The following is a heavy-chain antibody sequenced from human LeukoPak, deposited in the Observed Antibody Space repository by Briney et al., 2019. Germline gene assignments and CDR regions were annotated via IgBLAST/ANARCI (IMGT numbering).Heavy chain of an antibody. Sequence: PGGSLRLSCAASGFTFSRYWMNWVRQAPGKGLEWVANIKQDESEKYYVDSVKGRFIISRDNAKNSLYLQMNNLRAEETAVYYCVREVEYGDYDGWGASDIWGQGTMVTVSS. J-gene: IGHJ3*02. CDR2: IKQDESEK. D-gene: IGHD4-17*01. CDR3: VREVEYGDYDGWGASDI. CDR1: GFTFSRYW. V-gene: IGHV3-7*01.